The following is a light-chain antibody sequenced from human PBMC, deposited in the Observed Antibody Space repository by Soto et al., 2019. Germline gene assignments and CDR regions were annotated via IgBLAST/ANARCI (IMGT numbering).Light chain of an antibody. J-gene: IGKJ1*01. CDR2: GAS. Sequence: EIVMTQSPATLSVSPGERATLSCRASQSVGSNLAWYQQKPGQAPGVLIYGASTRATGIPARFSGSGSETEFTLTISSLQSEDFAVYFCQHYNSWPPPWTFGQGTKVEVK. CDR1: QSVGSN. CDR3: QHYNSWPPPWT. V-gene: IGKV3-15*01.